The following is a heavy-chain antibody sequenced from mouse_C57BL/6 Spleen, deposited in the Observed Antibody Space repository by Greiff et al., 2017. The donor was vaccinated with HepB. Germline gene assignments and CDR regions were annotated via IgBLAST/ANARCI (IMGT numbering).Heavy chain of an antibody. D-gene: IGHD1-1*01. J-gene: IGHJ1*03. Sequence: QVQLQQSGPELVKPGASVKISCKASGYAFSSSWMNWVKQRPGKGLEWIGRIYPGDGDTNYNGKFKGKATLTADKSSSTAYMHLSSLTSEDSAVYFCAREAYYYGSSYDWYFDVWGTGTTVTVSS. CDR2: IYPGDGDT. CDR3: AREAYYYGSSYDWYFDV. CDR1: GYAFSSSW. V-gene: IGHV1-82*01.